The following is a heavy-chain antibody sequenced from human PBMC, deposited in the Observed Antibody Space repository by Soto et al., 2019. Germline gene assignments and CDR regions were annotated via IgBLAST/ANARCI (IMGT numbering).Heavy chain of an antibody. Sequence: PGGSLRLSCAASGFTFSSYAMHWVRQAPGKGLEWVAVISYDGSNKYYADSVKGRFTISRDNSKNTLYLQMNSLRAEDTAVYYCARDCSSTSCSIPRGHYYYYGMGVWGQGTTVTVSS. V-gene: IGHV3-30-3*01. CDR3: ARDCSSTSCSIPRGHYYYYGMGV. CDR2: ISYDGSNK. CDR1: GFTFSSYA. J-gene: IGHJ6*02. D-gene: IGHD2-2*01.